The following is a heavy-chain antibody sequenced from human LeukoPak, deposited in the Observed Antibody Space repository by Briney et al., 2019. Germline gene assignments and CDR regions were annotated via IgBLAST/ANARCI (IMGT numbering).Heavy chain of an antibody. Sequence: SETLSLTCAVYGGSFSGYFWTWIRQPPGKGLEWIGEINHSGSTDYNPSLKSRVTISVDTSKNQFSLKLNSVTAADTAVYYCARHGALDCWGQGTLVTVSS. D-gene: IGHD3-16*01. CDR2: INHSGST. CDR3: ARHGALDC. CDR1: GGSFSGYF. V-gene: IGHV4-34*01. J-gene: IGHJ4*02.